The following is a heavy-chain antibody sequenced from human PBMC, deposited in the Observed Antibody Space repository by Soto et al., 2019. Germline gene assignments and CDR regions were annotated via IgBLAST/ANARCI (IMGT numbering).Heavy chain of an antibody. CDR1: GYTFTSYG. Sequence: ASVKVSCKASGYTFTSYGISWVRQAPGQGLEWMGWISAYNGNTNYAQKLQGRVTMTTDTSTSTAYMELRSLRSDDTAVYYCASSSTQEPYYYGMDVWGQGTTVTVSS. J-gene: IGHJ6*02. CDR2: ISAYNGNT. CDR3: ASSSTQEPYYYGMDV. V-gene: IGHV1-18*01. D-gene: IGHD2-2*01.